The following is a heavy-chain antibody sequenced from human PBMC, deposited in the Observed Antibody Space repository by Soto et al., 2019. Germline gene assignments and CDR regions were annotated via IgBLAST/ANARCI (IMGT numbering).Heavy chain of an antibody. CDR1: GFAFSSEW. CDR3: AREDGKVGGSSAFDF. CDR2: IDPYDTGI. Sequence: GGSLRLSCAASGFAFSSEWMHWVRQAPGKGLVWVSRIDPYDTGITYSDSVKGRFTISRDNAKNSLYLQMNRLRAEDTAIYYCAREDGKVGGSSAFDFSGLGSLVTVSS. D-gene: IGHD1-26*01. J-gene: IGHJ4*02. V-gene: IGHV3-74*01.